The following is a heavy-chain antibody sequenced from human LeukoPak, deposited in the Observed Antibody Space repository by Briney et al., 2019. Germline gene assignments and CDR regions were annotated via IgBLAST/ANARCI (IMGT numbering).Heavy chain of an antibody. D-gene: IGHD6-19*01. CDR1: GGSFSGYY. V-gene: IGHV4-34*01. J-gene: IGHJ4*02. Sequence: PSETLSLTCAVYGGSFSGYYWSWIRQPPGKGLEWIGEINHSGSTNYNPSLKSRVTISVDTSKNQFSLKLSSVTAADTAVYYRARGRTPGIAVAGRSFDYWGQGTLVTVSS. CDR3: ARGRTPGIAVAGRSFDY. CDR2: INHSGST.